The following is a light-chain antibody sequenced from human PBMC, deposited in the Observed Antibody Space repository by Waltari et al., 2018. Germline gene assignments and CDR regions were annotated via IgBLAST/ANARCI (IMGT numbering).Light chain of an antibody. CDR3: CSYAGLGTYV. J-gene: IGLJ1*01. V-gene: IGLV2-23*02. CDR1: TSAVGNYDL. Sequence: QSALTQPASVSGTPGQSITISCTGTTSAVGNYDLVSWYQQHPGKAPKLRIFEVNKRPSGVSSRFSGSKSGNTASRTISGLKAEDEADFYCCSYAGLGTYVFGSGTKVTVL. CDR2: EVN.